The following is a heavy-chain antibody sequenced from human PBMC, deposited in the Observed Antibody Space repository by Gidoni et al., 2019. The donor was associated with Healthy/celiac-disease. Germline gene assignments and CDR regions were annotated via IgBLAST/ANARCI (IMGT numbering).Heavy chain of an antibody. CDR1: GGPFSSYA. CDR3: ARDSPFDCSGGSCRDY. J-gene: IGHJ4*02. Sequence: QVQLVQSGAEVQKPGSSVKVSCTASGGPFSSYAISWVRQAPGQGLEWMGGIIPIFGTANYAQKFQGRVTITADESTSSAYMELSSLRSEDTAVYYCARDSPFDCSGGSCRDYWGQGTLVTVSS. CDR2: IIPIFGTA. V-gene: IGHV1-69*01. D-gene: IGHD2-15*01.